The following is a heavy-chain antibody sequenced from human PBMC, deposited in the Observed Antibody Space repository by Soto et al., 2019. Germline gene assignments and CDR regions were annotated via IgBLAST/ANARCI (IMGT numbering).Heavy chain of an antibody. CDR1: GFTFSSYA. CDR2: ISYDGSNK. J-gene: IGHJ4*02. V-gene: IGHV3-30-3*01. D-gene: IGHD6-19*01. CDR3: ARAPIAVAGRFDY. Sequence: GGSLRLSCAASGFTFSSYAMHWVRQAPGKGLEWVAVISYDGSNKYYADSVKGRFTISRDNSKNTLYLQMNSLRAEDTAAYYCARAPIAVAGRFDYWGQGTLVTVS.